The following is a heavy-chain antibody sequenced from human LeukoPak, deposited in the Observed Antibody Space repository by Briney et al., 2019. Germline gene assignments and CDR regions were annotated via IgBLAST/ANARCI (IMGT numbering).Heavy chain of an antibody. J-gene: IGHJ4*02. CDR2: INSDGSST. D-gene: IGHD3-3*01. CDR1: GFTFSNHW. Sequence: HRGSLRLSCAASGFTFSNHWMHWVRQAPGKGLVWVSRINSDGSSTTYADSVKGRSSISRDNAKNTLYLHLNSLRAEDTGVYYCARAVRAHPPADFWGQGTLVTVSS. CDR3: ARAVRAHPPADF. V-gene: IGHV3-74*01.